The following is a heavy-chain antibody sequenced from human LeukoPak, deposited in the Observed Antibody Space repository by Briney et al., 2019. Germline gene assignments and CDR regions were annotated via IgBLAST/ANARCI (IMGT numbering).Heavy chain of an antibody. V-gene: IGHV3-48*03. CDR2: ISSSGSII. CDR1: GFTFSNYK. D-gene: IGHD2/OR15-2a*01. J-gene: IGHJ4*02. Sequence: PGGSLRLSCAASGFTFSNYKMNWVRQAPGKGLEWVSYISSSGSIIYYSDSVKGRFTISRDNAKNSLYLQMNSLRAEDTAVYYCARDQILTNYWGQGTLVTVSS. CDR3: ARDQILTNY.